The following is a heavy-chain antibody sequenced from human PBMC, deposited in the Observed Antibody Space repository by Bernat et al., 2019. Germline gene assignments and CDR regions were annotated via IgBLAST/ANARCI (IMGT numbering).Heavy chain of an antibody. D-gene: IGHD3-16*02. Sequence: QLQLQESGPGLVKPSETLSLTCTVSGYSISSGYYWGWIRQPPGKGLEWIGSIYHSGSTYYNPSLKSRGTISVDTSKNQFSLKLSSVTAADTAVYYCAREGNYVWGSYRSPRGYNWFDPWGQGTLVTVSS. CDR3: AREGNYVWGSYRSPRGYNWFDP. CDR2: IYHSGST. V-gene: IGHV4-38-2*02. J-gene: IGHJ5*02. CDR1: GYSISSGYY.